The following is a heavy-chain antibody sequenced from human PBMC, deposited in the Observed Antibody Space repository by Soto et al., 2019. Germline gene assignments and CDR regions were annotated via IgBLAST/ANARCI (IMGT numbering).Heavy chain of an antibody. D-gene: IGHD3-3*01. V-gene: IGHV1-69*10. CDR1: GYTFTSYG. J-gene: IGHJ3*02. CDR3: ARSSTQYYDFWSGYYEFGPQRGSNDAFDI. Sequence: SVKVSCKASGYTFTSYGISWVRQAPGQGLEWMGWISAINGIANYAQKFQGRVTITADKSTSTAYMELSSLRSEDTAVYYCARSSTQYYDFWSGYYEFGPQRGSNDAFDIWGQGTMVTVSS. CDR2: ISAINGIA.